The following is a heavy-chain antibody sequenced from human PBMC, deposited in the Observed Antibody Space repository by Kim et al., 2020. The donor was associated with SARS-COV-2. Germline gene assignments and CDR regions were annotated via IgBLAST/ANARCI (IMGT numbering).Heavy chain of an antibody. J-gene: IGHJ4*02. V-gene: IGHV3-23*01. CDR1: GFTFSTYA. Sequence: GGSLRLSCAASGFTFSTYAMSWVRQAPGKGLEWVSAISGTGDTPFYADCVKGRSTISRDNSKNTLNLQLDSLRAEDTAVYYCAKRADAFNPGYYFDSWGQGVLVTVSS. D-gene: IGHD2-2*01. CDR3: AKRADAFNPGYYFDS. CDR2: ISGTGDTP.